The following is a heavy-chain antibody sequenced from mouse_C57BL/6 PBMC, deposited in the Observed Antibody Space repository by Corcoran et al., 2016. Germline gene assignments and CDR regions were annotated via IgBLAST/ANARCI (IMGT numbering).Heavy chain of an antibody. CDR1: GYTFTDYY. CDR2: INPNNGGT. V-gene: IGHV1-26*01. Sequence: EVQLQQSGPELVKPGASVKISCKASGYTFTDYYMNWVKQSHGKSLEWIGDINPNNGGTSYNQKFKGKATLTVDKSSSTAYMELRSLTSEDSAVYYGARSYGSSYEGMDYWGQGTSVTVSS. CDR3: ARSYGSSYEGMDY. J-gene: IGHJ4*01. D-gene: IGHD1-1*01.